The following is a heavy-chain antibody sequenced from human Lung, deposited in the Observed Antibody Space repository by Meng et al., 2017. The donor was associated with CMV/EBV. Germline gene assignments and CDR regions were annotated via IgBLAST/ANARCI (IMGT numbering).Heavy chain of an antibody. Sequence: ASVXVSXKTFGYTFTGYYIHWVRQAPGPGLEWMGWINPNSGDTTYAQNFQGRVTMTRDTSITTAYMELSRLRSDDTAVYYCARLDDYGDTSKFDVWGQGTXVTGLL. V-gene: IGHV1-2*02. CDR1: GYTFTGYY. CDR2: INPNSGDT. CDR3: ARLDDYGDTSKFDV. J-gene: IGHJ6*02. D-gene: IGHD4-17*01.